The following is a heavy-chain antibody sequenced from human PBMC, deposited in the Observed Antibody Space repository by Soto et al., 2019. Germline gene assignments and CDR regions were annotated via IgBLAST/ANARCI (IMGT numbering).Heavy chain of an antibody. CDR2: ISAHNGNT. V-gene: IGHV1-18*01. Sequence: QVHLVQSGAEVKKPGASVKVSCKASGYTFTSYGITWVRQAPGQGLEWMGWISAHNGNTDYAQKLQGIVIVTRDTSTSTAYMELRSLISDETAVYYCARVRYGDYWGQGALVTVSS. J-gene: IGHJ4*02. CDR1: GYTFTSYG. D-gene: IGHD1-1*01. CDR3: ARVRYGDY.